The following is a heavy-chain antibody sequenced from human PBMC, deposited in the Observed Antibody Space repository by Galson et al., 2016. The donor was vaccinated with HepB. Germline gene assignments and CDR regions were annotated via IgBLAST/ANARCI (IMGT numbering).Heavy chain of an antibody. D-gene: IGHD2-15*01. CDR3: ARGGDCSGGECYSTYYGDY. CDR2: ISSSSSTI. V-gene: IGHV3-48*01. Sequence: SLRLSCSASGFTFSGYSLSWVRQAPGQGLEWVSYISSSSSTIYYADSVKGRFTISRDNAKNSLYLHMNSLRAEDTAVYYWARGGDCSGGECYSTYYGDYWGQGTQVTVSS. J-gene: IGHJ4*02. CDR1: GFTFSGYS.